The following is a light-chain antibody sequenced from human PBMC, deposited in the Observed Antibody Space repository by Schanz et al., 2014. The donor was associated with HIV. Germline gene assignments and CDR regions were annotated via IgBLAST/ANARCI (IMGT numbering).Light chain of an antibody. V-gene: IGLV2-8*01. Sequence: QSALTQPPSASGSPGQSVTISCTGTSSDVGYYNYVSWYQQHPGKAPKLMIYEVNKRPSGVPNRFSGSKSGNTASLTVSGLQADDEADYYCSSYGGSDNMVFGGGTKVTVL. CDR1: SSDVGYYNY. CDR3: SSYGGSDNMV. CDR2: EVN. J-gene: IGLJ3*02.